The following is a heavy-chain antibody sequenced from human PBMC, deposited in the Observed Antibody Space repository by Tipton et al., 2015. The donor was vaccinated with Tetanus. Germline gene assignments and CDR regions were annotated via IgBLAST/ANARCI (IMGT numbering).Heavy chain of an antibody. J-gene: IGHJ4*02. CDR2: IIPIFGTA. Sequence: QVQLVQSGAEVKKPGSSVKVSCKASGGTFSSYAISWVRQAPGQGLEWMGGIIPIFGTANYAQKFQGRVTITADESTSTAYMELSSLRSEDTAVYYCAREGRGDYDILTGIPFDYWGQGTLVTVSS. CDR1: GGTFSSYA. CDR3: AREGRGDYDILTGIPFDY. D-gene: IGHD3-9*01. V-gene: IGHV1-69*01.